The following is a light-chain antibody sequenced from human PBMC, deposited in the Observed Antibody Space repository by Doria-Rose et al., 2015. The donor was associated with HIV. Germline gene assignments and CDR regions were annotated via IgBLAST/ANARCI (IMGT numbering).Light chain of an antibody. V-gene: IGKV4-1*01. CDR3: QQYYKTPRT. Sequence: TPMPQSPDSLAVSLGEWATINCKSSQGVLYSSPTKHYLAWYQQKPGQPPQLLYWASTRESGVPDRFSGSGSGTDFTLTISSLQAEDVAVYYCQQYYKTPRTFGQGTKVEIK. CDR2: WAS. J-gene: IGKJ1*01. CDR1: QGVLYSSPTKHY.